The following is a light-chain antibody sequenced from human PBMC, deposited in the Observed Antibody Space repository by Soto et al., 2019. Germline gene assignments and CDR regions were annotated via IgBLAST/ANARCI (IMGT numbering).Light chain of an antibody. V-gene: IGKV1-8*01. J-gene: IGKJ1*01. CDR1: QGISSY. CDR2: AAS. CDR3: QQYYSYPGT. Sequence: AIRMTQSPSSFSASTGDRVTITCRASQGISSYLAWYQQKPGKAPKLLIYAASTLQSGVPSRFSGSGSGTDFTLTISCLQSEDFATYYCQQYYSYPGTFGQGTKAEIK.